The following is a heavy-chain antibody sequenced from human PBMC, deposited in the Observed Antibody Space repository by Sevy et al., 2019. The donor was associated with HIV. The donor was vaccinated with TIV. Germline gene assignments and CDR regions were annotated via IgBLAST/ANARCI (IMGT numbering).Heavy chain of an antibody. Sequence: GGSLRLSCAASGFTFSIYWMHWVRQVPGKGLVWVSRINSDGSSTRYADSVKGRFTFSRDNAKNTRYLQMNSLRAEDTAVYYCVREGVGGYSYGFDYWGQGTLVTVS. CDR2: INSDGSST. V-gene: IGHV3-74*01. J-gene: IGHJ4*02. CDR1: GFTFSIYW. D-gene: IGHD5-18*01. CDR3: VREGVGGYSYGFDY.